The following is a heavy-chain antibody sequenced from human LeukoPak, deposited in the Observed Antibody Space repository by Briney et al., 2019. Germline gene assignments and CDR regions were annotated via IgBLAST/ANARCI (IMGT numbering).Heavy chain of an antibody. CDR3: ASLIVVVPAAIYYFDY. Sequence: GGSLRLSCAASGFTFDDYAMHWVRQAPGKGLEWVSGISWNSGSIGYADSVKGRFTISRDNAKNSLYLQMNSLRAEDTAVYYCASLIVVVPAAIYYFDYWDQGTLVTVSS. J-gene: IGHJ4*02. CDR1: GFTFDDYA. D-gene: IGHD2-2*01. V-gene: IGHV3-9*01. CDR2: ISWNSGSI.